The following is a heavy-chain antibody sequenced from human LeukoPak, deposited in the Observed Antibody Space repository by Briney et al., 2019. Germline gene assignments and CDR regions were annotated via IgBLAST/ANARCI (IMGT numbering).Heavy chain of an antibody. D-gene: IGHD3-10*01. J-gene: IGHJ2*01. V-gene: IGHV4-39*01. Sequence: SETLSLTCTVPGGSISSSSYYWGWIRQPPGKGLEWIGSIYYSGSTYYNPSLKSRVTISVDTSKNQFSLKLSSVTAADTAVYYCARFMVRYWYFDLWGRGTLVTVSS. CDR3: ARFMVRYWYFDL. CDR2: IYYSGST. CDR1: GGSISSSSYY.